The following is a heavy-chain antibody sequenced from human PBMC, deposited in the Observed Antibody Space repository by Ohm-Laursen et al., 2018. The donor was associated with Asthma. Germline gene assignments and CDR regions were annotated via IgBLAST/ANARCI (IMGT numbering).Heavy chain of an antibody. D-gene: IGHD5-18*01. Sequence: SLRLSCTASGFTFSDYYMSWIRQAPGKGLEWVSYISSSGSTIYYADSVKGRFTISRDNAKNSLYLQMNSLRAEDTAVYYCARDILDTAMVNNYYYGMDVWGQGTTVTVSS. V-gene: IGHV3-11*01. CDR1: GFTFSDYY. J-gene: IGHJ6*02. CDR3: ARDILDTAMVNNYYYGMDV. CDR2: ISSSGSTI.